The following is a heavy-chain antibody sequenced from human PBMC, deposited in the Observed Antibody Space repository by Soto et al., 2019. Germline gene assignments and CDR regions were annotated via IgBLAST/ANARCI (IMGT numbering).Heavy chain of an antibody. D-gene: IGHD2-21*02. CDR3: AKDHSVVTAHTAPYFQH. J-gene: IGHJ1*01. CDR1: GFRFSTYS. Sequence: PGGSLRLSCAASGFRFSTYSMGWVRQAPGQGLEWVSSISSGGDYTYYADSVKGRFTIFRDNSKNTLYLQMNTLRAEDTAVYYCAKDHSVVTAHTAPYFQHGGQGTLVTVSS. V-gene: IGHV3-23*01. CDR2: ISSGGDYT.